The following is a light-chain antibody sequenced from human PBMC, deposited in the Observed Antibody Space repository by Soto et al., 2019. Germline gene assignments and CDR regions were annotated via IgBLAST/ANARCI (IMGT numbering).Light chain of an antibody. CDR3: QQYNEWPLT. CDR1: ESVSNN. Sequence: EIVMTQSPATLSVSPGERATLSCRASESVSNNLAWYQQKPGQAPRLLIYHASTRATGIPARFSGSGSGTELTLTITSLQPEDSAAYYCQQYNEWPLTFGGGTRVEIK. CDR2: HAS. J-gene: IGKJ4*01. V-gene: IGKV3-15*01.